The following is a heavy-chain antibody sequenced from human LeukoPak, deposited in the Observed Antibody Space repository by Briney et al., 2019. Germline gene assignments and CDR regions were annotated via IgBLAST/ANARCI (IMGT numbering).Heavy chain of an antibody. Sequence: RWASVKVSCKASGYTFTSYGISWVRQAPGQGLEWMGWISAYNGNTNYAQKLQGRVTMTTDTSTSTAYMELRSLRSDDTAVYYCARVSTVVIPGEFDYWGQGTLATVSS. V-gene: IGHV1-18*01. J-gene: IGHJ4*02. CDR2: ISAYNGNT. CDR3: ARVSTVVIPGEFDY. D-gene: IGHD4-23*01. CDR1: GYTFTSYG.